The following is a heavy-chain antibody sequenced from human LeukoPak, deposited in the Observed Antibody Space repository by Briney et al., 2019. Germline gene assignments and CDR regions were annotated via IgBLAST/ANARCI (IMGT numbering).Heavy chain of an antibody. CDR2: INTDGSST. J-gene: IGHJ4*02. V-gene: IGHV3-74*01. D-gene: IGHD3-22*01. Sequence: GGSLRLSCAASGLTFSNYWMHWVRQAPGQGLVWVSRINTDGSSTNYADSVKGRFTISRDNAKNTLYLQMNSLRAEDTAAYYCARVPYYESSGRFDYWGQGTLVTVSS. CDR1: GLTFSNYW. CDR3: ARVPYYESSGRFDY.